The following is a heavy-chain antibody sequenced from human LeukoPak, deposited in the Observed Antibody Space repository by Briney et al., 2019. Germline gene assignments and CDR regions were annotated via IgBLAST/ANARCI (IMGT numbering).Heavy chain of an antibody. CDR2: ISSSGSTI. Sequence: GGSLRLSCAASGFTFSDYYMSWIRQAPGKGLEWVSYISSSGSTIYYADSVKGRFTISRDNSKNTVYLQMDSLRFEDAAVYYCVRSLRVRGVPDYMDVWGKGTTVTISS. J-gene: IGHJ6*03. D-gene: IGHD3-10*01. V-gene: IGHV3-11*01. CDR3: VRSLRVRGVPDYMDV. CDR1: GFTFSDYY.